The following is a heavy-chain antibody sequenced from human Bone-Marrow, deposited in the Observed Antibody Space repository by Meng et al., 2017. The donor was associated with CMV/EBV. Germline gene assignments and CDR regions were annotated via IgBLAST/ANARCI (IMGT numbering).Heavy chain of an antibody. Sequence: GESLKISCAASGFTFSSYSMNWVRQAPGKGLEWVSYISSSSSTIYYADSVKGRFTISRDNAKNSLYLQMNSLRAEDTAVYYCARVLRANAPDYWGQGTLVNGAS. CDR2: ISSSSSTI. J-gene: IGHJ4*02. CDR1: GFTFSSYS. D-gene: IGHD4/OR15-4a*01. CDR3: ARVLRANAPDY. V-gene: IGHV3-48*04.